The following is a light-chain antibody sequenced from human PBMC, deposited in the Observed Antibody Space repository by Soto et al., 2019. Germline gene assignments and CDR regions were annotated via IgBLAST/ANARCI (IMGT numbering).Light chain of an antibody. Sequence: QSCLTQPASGYGSPGQSIYIYFTVTSSYAGVYNYVSSYHQQPGKALEFMIYEVSSRPSGVSDRFSGSKSGNTASLTISGLQAEDEADYYCSSYTSSTPYVFGTGTKVTVL. CDR1: SSYAGVYNY. J-gene: IGLJ1*01. CDR3: SSYTSSTPYV. V-gene: IGLV2-14*01. CDR2: EVS.